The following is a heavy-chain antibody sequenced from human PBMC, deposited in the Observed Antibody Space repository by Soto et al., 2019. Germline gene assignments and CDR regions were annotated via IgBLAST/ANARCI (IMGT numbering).Heavy chain of an antibody. V-gene: IGHV3-9*01. J-gene: IGHJ3*02. CDR1: GFTFDDYA. CDR3: AKERYCSGGSCETDAFDI. Sequence: GGSLRLSCAASGFTFDDYAMHWVRQAPGKGLEWVSGISWNSGSIGYADSVKGRFTISRDNAKNSLYLQMNSLRAEDTALYYCAKERYCSGGSCETDAFDIWGQGTMVTVSS. CDR2: ISWNSGSI. D-gene: IGHD2-15*01.